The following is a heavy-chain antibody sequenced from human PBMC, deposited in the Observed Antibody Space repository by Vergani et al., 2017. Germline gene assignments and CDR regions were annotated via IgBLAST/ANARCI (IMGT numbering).Heavy chain of an antibody. V-gene: IGHV3-23*01. Sequence: EVQLLESGGGLVQPGGSLRLSCAASGFTFSSYAMSWVRQAPGKGLEWVSAVSGSGTDKYYADSVKGRFSISRDNPKNTLFLQMDSLRAEDTAVYYCAKLRDPIVVVPTTIFFEPFNIWGQGTMVTVSS. CDR1: GFTFSSYA. D-gene: IGHD2-15*01. CDR2: VSGSGTDK. J-gene: IGHJ3*02. CDR3: AKLRDPIVVVPTTIFFEPFNI.